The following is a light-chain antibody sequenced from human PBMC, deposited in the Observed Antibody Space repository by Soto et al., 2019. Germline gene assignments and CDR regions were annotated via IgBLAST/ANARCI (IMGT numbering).Light chain of an antibody. CDR1: QSVSRS. CDR2: GAS. Sequence: EVGMTQTPVTLSLSPGDTVTLSCRASQSVSRSLAWYQQTPGQAPRILVYGASTRATGIPDRFSGSGSGTEFTLTISSLQSEDFAIYFCQQYDMWPRTFGQGTKV. V-gene: IGKV3-15*01. J-gene: IGKJ1*01. CDR3: QQYDMWPRT.